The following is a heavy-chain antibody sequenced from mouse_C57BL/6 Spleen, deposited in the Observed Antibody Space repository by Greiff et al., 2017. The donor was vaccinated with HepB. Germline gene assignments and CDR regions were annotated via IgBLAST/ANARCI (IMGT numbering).Heavy chain of an antibody. CDR3: AREGVYDGYTWFAY. CDR2: IDPSDSET. CDR1: GYTFTSYW. V-gene: IGHV1-52*01. J-gene: IGHJ3*01. D-gene: IGHD2-3*01. Sequence: QVQLKQPGAELVRPGSSVKLSCKASGYTFTSYWMHWVKQRPIQGLEWTGNIDPSDSETHYNQKFKDKATLTVDKSSSTAYMQLSSLTSEDSAVYYCAREGVYDGYTWFAYWGQGTLVTVSA.